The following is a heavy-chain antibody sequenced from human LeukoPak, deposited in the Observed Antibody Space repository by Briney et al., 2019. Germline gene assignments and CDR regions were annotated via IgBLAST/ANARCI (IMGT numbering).Heavy chain of an antibody. V-gene: IGHV1-69*05. D-gene: IGHD3-22*01. CDR1: GGTFSSYA. J-gene: IGHJ4*02. CDR3: PSQLTYYYGRSGYYLGYFDY. CDR2: IIPIFGTA. Sequence: GASVKVSCKASGGTFSSYAISWVRQAPGQGLEWMGGIIPIFGTANYAQKLQGRVTITTDESTRTAYMELSRLRSEATAVYYCPSQLTYYYGRSGYYLGYFDYWGQGTLVTVSS.